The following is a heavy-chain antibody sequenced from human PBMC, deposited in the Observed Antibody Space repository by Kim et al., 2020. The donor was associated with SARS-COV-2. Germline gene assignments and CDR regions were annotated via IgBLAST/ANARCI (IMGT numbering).Heavy chain of an antibody. Sequence: GGSLRLSCAASGFTFSSYAMSWVRQAPGKGLEWVSIIYSGGSTTYYADSVKGRFTISRDNSKNTLYLQMNSLRAEDTAVYYCAKRYYDILTWPLLGVFETITVALDLWGQGKMVTLSS. D-gene: IGHD3-9*01. CDR2: IYSGGSTT. V-gene: IGHV3-23*03. J-gene: IGHJ3*01. CDR3: AKRYYDILTWPLLGVFETITVALDL. CDR1: GFTFSSYA.